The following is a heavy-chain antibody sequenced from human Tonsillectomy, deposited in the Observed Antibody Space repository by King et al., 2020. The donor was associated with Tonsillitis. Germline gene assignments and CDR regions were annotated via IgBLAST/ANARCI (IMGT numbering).Heavy chain of an antibody. J-gene: IGHJ3*02. CDR1: GFTFSTYS. CDR2: ISSSSSTI. V-gene: IGHV3-48*01. Sequence: QLVQSGGGLAQPGGSLRLSCAASGFTFSTYSMNWVRQAPGKGLEWVSYISSSSSTIYYADSLKGRFTISREHAKNSLYLQMNSLRAEDTAVYYCAREYSSSSGKAFDIWGQGTMVTVSS. D-gene: IGHD6-6*01. CDR3: AREYSSSSGKAFDI.